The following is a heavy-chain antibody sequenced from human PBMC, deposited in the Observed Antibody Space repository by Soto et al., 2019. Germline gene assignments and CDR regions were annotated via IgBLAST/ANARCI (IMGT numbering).Heavy chain of an antibody. CDR3: ARTDRDFYGLDV. Sequence: EVQLVESGGGLVQPGGSLRLSCEASGFTFRNYDMHWVRQGTGKGLEWVLGISAAGDPDYADSVEGRFTISRENAQNSVFLQMNSLRVGDTAVYYCARTDRDFYGLDVWGQGTTVIVSS. J-gene: IGHJ6*02. CDR1: GFTFRNYD. V-gene: IGHV3-13*05. CDR2: ISAAGDP.